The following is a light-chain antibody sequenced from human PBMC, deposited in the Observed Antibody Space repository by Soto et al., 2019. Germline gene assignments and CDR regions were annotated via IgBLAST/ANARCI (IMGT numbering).Light chain of an antibody. CDR1: SSDVGGYNY. V-gene: IGLV2-11*01. CDR2: DVS. Sequence: QAVVTQPRSVSGSPGQSVTISCTGTSSDVGGYNYVSWYQQHPGKAPKLMIYDVSKRPSGVPDRFSGSKSGNTASLTISGLQAEDEADYYCCSYAGSYTVLFGGGTKLTVL. J-gene: IGLJ2*01. CDR3: CSYAGSYTVL.